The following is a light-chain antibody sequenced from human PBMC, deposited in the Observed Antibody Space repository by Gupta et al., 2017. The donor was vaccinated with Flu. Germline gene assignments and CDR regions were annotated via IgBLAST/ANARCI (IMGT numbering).Light chain of an antibody. J-gene: IGLJ1*01. V-gene: IGLV1-44*01. Sequence: SVFTSCSASSDNSGCNHVNWYQQVAGTAPKLLIYSDSQRPSGVPNRFSGSKSGTSASLTISGLQADDEADYYCAACNSTKIGYVLGAGTKLTVL. CDR2: SDS. CDR3: AACNSTKIGYV. CDR1: SDNSGCNH.